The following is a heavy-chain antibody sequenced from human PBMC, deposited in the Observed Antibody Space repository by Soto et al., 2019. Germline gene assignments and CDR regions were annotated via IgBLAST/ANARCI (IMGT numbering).Heavy chain of an antibody. CDR3: ARELVHGYLDL. CDR2: INLDGTKT. Sequence: EVQLVEAGGGLVQPGGSLKLSCAASGFMFGAHWMHWVRQGPDKGLVFVARINLDGTKTNYADSVEGRFTISRDNAKKTLYLEXXXXXXXXTAVYFCARELVHGYLDLWGQGDLVTVSS. J-gene: IGHJ5*02. V-gene: IGHV3-74*01. CDR1: GFMFGAHW. D-gene: IGHD5-18*01.